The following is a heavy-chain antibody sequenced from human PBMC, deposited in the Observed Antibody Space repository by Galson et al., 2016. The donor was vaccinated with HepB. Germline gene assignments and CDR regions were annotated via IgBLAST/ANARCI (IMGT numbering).Heavy chain of an antibody. D-gene: IGHD3-16*01. V-gene: IGHV1-18*04. CDR1: GYIFTNYG. J-gene: IGHJ4*02. CDR3: ARASRHYGESSPRDD. CDR2: IRGNSDHA. Sequence: SVKVSCKASGYIFTNYGVTWVRQAPGQGLEWVGWIRGNSDHASNAQTFDGRVTMTTDPSTHTAYMELRSLTSDDTAVYYCARASRHYGESSPRDDGGPGTLGSVSS.